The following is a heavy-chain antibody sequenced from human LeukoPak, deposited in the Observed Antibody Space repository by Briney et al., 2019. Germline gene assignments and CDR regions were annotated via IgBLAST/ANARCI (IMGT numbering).Heavy chain of an antibody. CDR1: GGTFSSYA. Sequence: GASVKVSCKASGGTFSSYAISWVRQAPGQGLEWMGGIIPIFGTANYAQKFQGRVTITADKSTSTAYMELSSLRSEDTAVYYCARLPGAAAGLDYWGQGTLVTVSS. CDR3: ARLPGAAAGLDY. CDR2: IIPIFGTA. J-gene: IGHJ4*02. D-gene: IGHD6-13*01. V-gene: IGHV1-69*06.